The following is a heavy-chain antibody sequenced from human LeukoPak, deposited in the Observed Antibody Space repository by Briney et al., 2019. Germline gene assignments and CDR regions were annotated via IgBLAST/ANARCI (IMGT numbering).Heavy chain of an antibody. CDR1: GGSISSGGYS. Sequence: PSETLSLTCAVSGGSISSGGYSWSWIRQPPGKVLEWIGYIYHSGSTYYNPSLKSRVTISVDRSKNQFSLKLSSVTAADTAVYYCARGGYCSSTSCYPDYSGQGTLVTVFS. V-gene: IGHV4-30-2*01. J-gene: IGHJ4*02. D-gene: IGHD2-2*01. CDR2: IYHSGST. CDR3: ARGGYCSSTSCYPDY.